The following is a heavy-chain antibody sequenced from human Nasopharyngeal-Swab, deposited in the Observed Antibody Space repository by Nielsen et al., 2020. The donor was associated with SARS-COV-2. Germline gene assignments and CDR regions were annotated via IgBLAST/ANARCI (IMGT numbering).Heavy chain of an antibody. D-gene: IGHD3-22*01. J-gene: IGHJ6*02. CDR2: IIPILGIA. V-gene: IGHV1-69*04. CDR1: GGTFSSYA. Sequence: SVKVSCKASGGTFSSYAISWVRQAPGQGLEWMGRIIPILGIANYAQKFQGRATITADKSTSTAYMELSSLRSEDTAVYYCARDVEEYYYDSSGPGHYYGMDVWGQGTTVTVSS. CDR3: ARDVEEYYYDSSGPGHYYGMDV.